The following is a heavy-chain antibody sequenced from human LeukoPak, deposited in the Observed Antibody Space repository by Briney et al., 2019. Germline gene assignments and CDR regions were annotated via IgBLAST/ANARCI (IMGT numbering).Heavy chain of an antibody. CDR2: IYYSGST. CDR3: ARSISGNYFDS. Sequence: KPSETLSLTCTVSGDPINSYYWNWIRQPPGKGLEWIGYIYYSGSTHYNPSLKSRVAISVDTSKKQFSLRLSSVTAADTAVYYCARSISGNYFDSWGQGTLVTVSS. CDR1: GDPINSYY. J-gene: IGHJ4*02. D-gene: IGHD1-26*01. V-gene: IGHV4-59*01.